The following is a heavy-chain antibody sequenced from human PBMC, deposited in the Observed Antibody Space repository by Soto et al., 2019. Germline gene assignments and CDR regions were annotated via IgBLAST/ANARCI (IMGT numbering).Heavy chain of an antibody. D-gene: IGHD2-2*01. CDR1: GFTFSTYT. CDR2: ISWNSGSI. CDR3: AKDHTYQRKYGMDV. Sequence: GGSLRLSCAASGFTFSTYTMNWVRQAPGKGLEWVSGISWNSGSIGYADSVKGRFTISRDNAKNSLYLQMNSLRAEDTALYYCAKDHTYQRKYGMDVWGQGTTVTVSS. V-gene: IGHV3-9*01. J-gene: IGHJ6*02.